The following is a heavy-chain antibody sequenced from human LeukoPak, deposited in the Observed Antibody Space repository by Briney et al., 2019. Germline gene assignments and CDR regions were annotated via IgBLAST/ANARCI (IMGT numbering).Heavy chain of an antibody. D-gene: IGHD2-2*01. CDR2: IYTSGST. V-gene: IGHV4-4*07. CDR3: ARVSCSSTSCYRSDP. J-gene: IGHJ5*02. Sequence: SETLSLTCTVSGGSISSYYWSWVRQPAGKGLEWIGRIYTSGSTNYNPSLKSRVTMSVDTSKNQFSLKLSSVTAADTAVYYCARVSCSSTSCYRSDPWGQGTLVTVSS. CDR1: GGSISSYY.